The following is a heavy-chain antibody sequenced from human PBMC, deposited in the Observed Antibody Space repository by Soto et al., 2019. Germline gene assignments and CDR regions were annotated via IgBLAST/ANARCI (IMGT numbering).Heavy chain of an antibody. J-gene: IGHJ4*02. CDR1: NGSISPYY. CDR2: IYYAGSF. Sequence: LSLTCTVSNGSISPYYWSWIRQSPGKGLEWIGYIYYAGSFTYNPSLKSRVTISVDTSKNQFSLRLTSLTAADTAVYYCARVADYWGQGILVTVSS. V-gene: IGHV4-59*08. CDR3: ARVADY. D-gene: IGHD2-15*01.